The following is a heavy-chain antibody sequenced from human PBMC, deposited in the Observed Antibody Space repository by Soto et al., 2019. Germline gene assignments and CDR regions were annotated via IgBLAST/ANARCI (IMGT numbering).Heavy chain of an antibody. D-gene: IGHD1-7*01. J-gene: IGHJ5*02. CDR2: IYYSGST. CDR3: ARDKEVWITGTTWGWFDP. Sequence: QVQLQESGPGLVKPSQTLSLTCTVSGGSISSGGYYWSWIRQHPGKGLEWIGYIYYSGSTYYNPSLKGRVTISVDTSKNQFSLKLRSVTAADTAVYYCARDKEVWITGTTWGWFDPWGQGTLVTVSS. V-gene: IGHV4-31*03. CDR1: GGSISSGGYY.